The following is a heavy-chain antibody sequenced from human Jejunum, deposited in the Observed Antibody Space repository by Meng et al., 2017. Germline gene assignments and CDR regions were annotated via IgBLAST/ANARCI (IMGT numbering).Heavy chain of an antibody. CDR1: GGSISSVYW. D-gene: IGHD5-18*01. V-gene: IGHV4-4*02. J-gene: IGHJ4*02. CDR3: ARGGYYSFDY. Sequence: QVQLQGWVPGLVKPSETLSLTCAVSGGSISSVYWWTWVRQSPGKGLEWIGEIYHSGSTNYNPSLKSRVTISVDKSKNQFSLKLTSVTAADTAVYYCARGGYYSFDYWGQGTLVTVSS. CDR2: IYHSGST.